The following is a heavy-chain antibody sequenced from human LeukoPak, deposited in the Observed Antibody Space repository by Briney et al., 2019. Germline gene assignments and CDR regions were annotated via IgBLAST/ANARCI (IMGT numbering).Heavy chain of an antibody. CDR1: GFIFSSYW. CDR3: ARIVVVVAATWVDAFDI. Sequence: GGSLRLSCAASGFIFSSYWMSWVRQAPGKGLEWVSVIYSGGSTYYADSVKGRFTISRDNSKNTLYLQMNSLRAEDTAVYYCARIVVVVAATWVDAFDIWGQGTMVTVSS. V-gene: IGHV3-53*01. CDR2: IYSGGST. D-gene: IGHD2-15*01. J-gene: IGHJ3*02.